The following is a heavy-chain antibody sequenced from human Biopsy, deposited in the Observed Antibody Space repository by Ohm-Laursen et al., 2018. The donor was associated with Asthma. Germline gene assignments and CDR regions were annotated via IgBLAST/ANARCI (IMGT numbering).Heavy chain of an antibody. CDR3: ARAYGGSFFSGSFDI. CDR2: IYSGGGT. CDR1: GFAVSRDY. J-gene: IGHJ3*02. D-gene: IGHD4-23*01. V-gene: IGHV3-53*01. Sequence: SLRLSCAASGFAVSRDYMFWVRQAPGKGLEWVSVIYSGGGTYYADSVQGRVTISRDNFKNTLSLQMNSLRAEDTAVYYCARAYGGSFFSGSFDIWGQGTMVTVSS.